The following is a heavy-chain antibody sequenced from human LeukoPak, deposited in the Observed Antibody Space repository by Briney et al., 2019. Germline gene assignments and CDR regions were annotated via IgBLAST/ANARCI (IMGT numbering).Heavy chain of an antibody. J-gene: IGHJ3*02. CDR1: GYTFTGYY. Sequence: ASVKVSCKASGYTFTGYYMHWVRQAPGQGLVWMGRINPNSGGTNYAQKFQGRVTMTRDTSISTAYMELSRLRSDDTAVYYCASRRDGYKGAFDIWGQGTMVTVSS. CDR3: ASRRDGYKGAFDI. D-gene: IGHD5-24*01. CDR2: INPNSGGT. V-gene: IGHV1-2*06.